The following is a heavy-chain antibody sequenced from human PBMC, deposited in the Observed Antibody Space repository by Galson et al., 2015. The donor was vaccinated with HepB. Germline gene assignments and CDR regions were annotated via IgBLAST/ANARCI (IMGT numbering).Heavy chain of an antibody. Sequence: VYGGSFSGYYWSWIRQPPGKGLEWIGEINHSGSTNYNPSLKSRVTISVDTSKNQFSLKLSSVTAADTAVYYCARYRGMVQGPRRPHAFDIWGQGTMVTVSS. J-gene: IGHJ3*02. V-gene: IGHV4-34*01. CDR2: INHSGST. D-gene: IGHD3-10*01. CDR1: GGSFSGYY. CDR3: ARYRGMVQGPRRPHAFDI.